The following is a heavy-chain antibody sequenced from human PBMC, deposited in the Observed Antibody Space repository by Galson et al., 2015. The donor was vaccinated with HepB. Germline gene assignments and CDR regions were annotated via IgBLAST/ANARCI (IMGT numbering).Heavy chain of an antibody. J-gene: IGHJ4*02. D-gene: IGHD3-10*01. V-gene: IGHV1-46*01. CDR1: GYTFTNYY. CDR3: ARDGYGSGSYMDY. Sequence: SVTVSCKASGYTFTNYYMHWVRQAPGQGLEWMGIINPSGGSTIYAQKFQGRVTMTRDTSTSTVYMELSSLRSEDTAVYYCARDGYGSGSYMDYWGQGTLVTVSS. CDR2: INPSGGST.